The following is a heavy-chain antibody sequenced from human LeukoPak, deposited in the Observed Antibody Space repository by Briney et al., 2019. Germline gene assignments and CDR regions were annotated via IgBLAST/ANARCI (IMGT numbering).Heavy chain of an antibody. CDR1: GFTFSSYW. J-gene: IGHJ4*02. CDR2: IKQDGSEK. V-gene: IGHV3-7*01. Sequence: AGGSLRLSCAASGFTFSSYWMSWVRQAPGKGLEWVADIKQDGSEKYYVDSVKGRFTISRDNAKNSLYLQMNSLRAEDTAVYYCARWESPAAGTNFDYWGQGTLVTVSS. D-gene: IGHD6-13*01. CDR3: ARWESPAAGTNFDY.